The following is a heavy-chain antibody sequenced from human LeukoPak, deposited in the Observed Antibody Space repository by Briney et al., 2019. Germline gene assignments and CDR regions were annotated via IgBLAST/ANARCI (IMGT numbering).Heavy chain of an antibody. J-gene: IGHJ4*02. Sequence: PGGSLRLSCAASGFTFSSYGMHWVRQAPGKGLEWVAVIWYDGSNKYYADSVKGRFTISRDNSKNTLYLQMNSLRAEDTAVYYCARDRSIAAAGNFDYWGQGTLVTVSS. CDR3: ARDRSIAAAGNFDY. D-gene: IGHD6-13*01. CDR2: IWYDGSNK. V-gene: IGHV3-33*01. CDR1: GFTFSSYG.